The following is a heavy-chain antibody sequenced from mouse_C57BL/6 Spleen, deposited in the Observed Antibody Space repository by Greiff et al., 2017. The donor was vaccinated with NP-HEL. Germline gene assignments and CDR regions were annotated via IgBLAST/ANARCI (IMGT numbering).Heavy chain of an antibody. CDR3: ARGGQSGTGWFAY. D-gene: IGHD3-3*01. J-gene: IGHJ3*01. CDR2: ISNGGGDT. V-gene: IGHV5-12*01. Sequence: EVHLVESGGGLVQPGGSLKLSCAASGFTFSDYYMYWVRQTPEKRLEWVAYISNGGGDTYYPDTVKGRFTISRDNAKNTLYLQMSRLKSEDTAMYYCARGGQSGTGWFAYWGQGTLVTVSA. CDR1: GFTFSDYY.